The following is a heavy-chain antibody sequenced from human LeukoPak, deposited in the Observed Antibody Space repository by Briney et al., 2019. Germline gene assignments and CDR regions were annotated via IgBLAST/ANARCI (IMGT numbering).Heavy chain of an antibody. J-gene: IGHJ5*02. CDR3: ARDLYYYDSSGYYP. CDR1: GGSISSYY. Sequence: PSETLSLTCTVSGGSISSYYWSWIRQPPGKGLEWIGYIYYSGSTNYNPSLKSRVTISVDTSKNQFSLKLSSVTAADTAVYYCARDLYYYDSSGYYPWGQGTLVTVSS. CDR2: IYYSGST. D-gene: IGHD3-22*01. V-gene: IGHV4-59*01.